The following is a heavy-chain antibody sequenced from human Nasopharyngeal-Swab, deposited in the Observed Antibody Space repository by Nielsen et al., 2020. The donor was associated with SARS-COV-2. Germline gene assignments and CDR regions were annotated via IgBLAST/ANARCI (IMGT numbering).Heavy chain of an antibody. CDR1: GYTITSYG. Sequence: ASVQVSCNASGYTITSYGISWVRQAPGQGLEWMGWISAYNGNTNSAQKLQGRVTMTTDTSTSTAYMDPRCLRSRDTAVYYCAVGVAEPNLDYYGMDVWGQGTTDTVAS. J-gene: IGHJ6*02. CDR3: AVGVAEPNLDYYGMDV. CDR2: ISAYNGNT. V-gene: IGHV1-18*01. D-gene: IGHD3-3*01.